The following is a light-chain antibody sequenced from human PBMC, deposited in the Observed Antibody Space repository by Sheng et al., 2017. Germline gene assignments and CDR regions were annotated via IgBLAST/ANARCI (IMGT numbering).Light chain of an antibody. V-gene: IGKV1-5*03. CDR3: QQYHSFPWT. CDR1: QSISVW. Sequence: DIQMTQSPSTLSASVGDRVTITCRASQSISVWLAWYQQKPGEAPKLLIYQASSLETGVPSRFSGSGSGTEFTLTISSLQPDDSSTFYCQQYHSFPWTFGQGTKV. CDR2: QAS. J-gene: IGKJ1*01.